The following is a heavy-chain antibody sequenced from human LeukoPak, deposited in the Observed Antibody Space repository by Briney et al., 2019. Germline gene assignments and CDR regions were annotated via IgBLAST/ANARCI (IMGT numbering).Heavy chain of an antibody. CDR3: ARDRGYGDYAADY. CDR1: GFTFSSYS. D-gene: IGHD4-17*01. Sequence: PGGSLRLSCAASGFTFSSYSMNWVRQAPGKGLEWVSYISSSSSTIYYADSVKGRFTISRDNAKNSLYLQMNSLRAEDTAVYYCARDRGYGDYAADYWGQGTLVTVSS. J-gene: IGHJ4*02. CDR2: ISSSSSTI. V-gene: IGHV3-48*01.